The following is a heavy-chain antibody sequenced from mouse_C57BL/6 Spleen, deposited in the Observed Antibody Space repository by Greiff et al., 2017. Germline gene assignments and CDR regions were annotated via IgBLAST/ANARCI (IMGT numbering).Heavy chain of an antibody. CDR3: ARCGLYGGDYYAMDY. V-gene: IGHV1-53*01. CDR1: GYTFTSYW. D-gene: IGHD1-1*01. J-gene: IGHJ4*01. Sequence: QVQLQQPGTELVKPGASVKLSCKASGYTFTSYWMHWVKQRPGQGLEWIGNINPSNGGTNYNEKFKSKATLTVDKSSSTAYMQLSSLTSEDSAVYYCARCGLYGGDYYAMDYWGQGTSVTVSS. CDR2: INPSNGGT.